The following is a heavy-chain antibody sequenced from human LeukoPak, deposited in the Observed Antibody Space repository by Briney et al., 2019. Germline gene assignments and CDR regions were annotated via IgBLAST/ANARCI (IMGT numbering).Heavy chain of an antibody. CDR3: ARGGSSTYIDY. V-gene: IGHV1-18*01. Sequence: GASVKVSCKTSGLTCTRYGFTWVRQAPGHGVEWMGWISAYNGNTNYAQKLQGRVTMTSDTSTSTVYMELRSLRSDDTAVYYCARGGSSTYIDYWGRGTLVTVSS. CDR1: GLTCTRYG. D-gene: IGHD2-2*01. CDR2: ISAYNGNT. J-gene: IGHJ4*02.